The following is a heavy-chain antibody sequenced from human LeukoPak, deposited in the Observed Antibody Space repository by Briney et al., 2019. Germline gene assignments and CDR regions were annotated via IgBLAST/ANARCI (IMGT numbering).Heavy chain of an antibody. CDR2: IRYDGSNK. V-gene: IGHV3-30*02. CDR1: GFTFSSYG. D-gene: IGHD6-19*01. Sequence: GGSLRLSCAASGFTFSSYGMHWVRQAPGKGLEWVAFIRYDGSNKYYADSVKGRFTISRDNSKNTLYLQMNSLRAEDTAVYYCAKDGQWLPRDYYYYYMDVWGKGTTVTISS. J-gene: IGHJ6*03. CDR3: AKDGQWLPRDYYYYYMDV.